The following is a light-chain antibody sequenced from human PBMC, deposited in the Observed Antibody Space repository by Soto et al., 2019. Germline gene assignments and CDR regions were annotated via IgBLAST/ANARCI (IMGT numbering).Light chain of an antibody. V-gene: IGKV1-5*01. J-gene: IGKJ1*01. CDR1: QSISSW. CDR2: DAS. Sequence: QMTHSPSTLSASVGDRVTIXTRARQSISSWLAWYQQKPGKAPKLLIYDASSLESGVPSRFSGSGSATEFILTISSLQPDDFATYHCQHYGGVWTFGQGTKVDIK. CDR3: QHYGGVWT.